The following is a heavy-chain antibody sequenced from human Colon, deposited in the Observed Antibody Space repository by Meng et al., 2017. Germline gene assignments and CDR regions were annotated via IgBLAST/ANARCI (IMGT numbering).Heavy chain of an antibody. CDR3: ASFPPPGKQWLVTDY. CDR2: IYHSGST. Sequence: QVRVQGSAPGQVKPSGTLSLTCAVPGGSISSSNWWSWVRQPPGKGLEWIGEIYHSGSTNYNPSLKSRVTISVDKSKNQFSLKLSSVTAADTAVYYCASFPPPGKQWLVTDYWGQGTLVTVSS. CDR1: GGSISSSNW. D-gene: IGHD6-19*01. J-gene: IGHJ4*02. V-gene: IGHV4-4*02.